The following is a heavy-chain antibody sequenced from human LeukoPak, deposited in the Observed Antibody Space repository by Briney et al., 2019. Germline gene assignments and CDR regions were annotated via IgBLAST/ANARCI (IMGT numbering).Heavy chain of an antibody. CDR1: GFTFSSYG. CDR3: AKDAPHYGGDPDAFDI. Sequence: GGSLRLSCAASGFTFSSYGMHWVRQAPGKGLEWVAFIRYDGNNKYYADSVKGRFTISRDNSKNTLYLQMNSLRAEDTAVYYCAKDAPHYGGDPDAFDIWGQGTMVTVSS. V-gene: IGHV3-30*02. J-gene: IGHJ3*02. CDR2: IRYDGNNK. D-gene: IGHD4-23*01.